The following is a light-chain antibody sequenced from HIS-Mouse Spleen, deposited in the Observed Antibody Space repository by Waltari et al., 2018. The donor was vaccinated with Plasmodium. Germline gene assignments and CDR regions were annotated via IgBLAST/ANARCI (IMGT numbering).Light chain of an antibody. CDR2: EVS. CDR3: SSYAGSNNLV. V-gene: IGLV2-8*01. CDR1: SRDVGGYNY. Sequence: QSALTQPPSASGSPGQSVTISCTGTSRDVGGYNYVSWYQHHPCKAPKRMIYEVSKRPSGVPDRFSGSKSGNPASLTVSGLQAEDEADYYCSSYAGSNNLVFGGGTKLTVL. J-gene: IGLJ2*01.